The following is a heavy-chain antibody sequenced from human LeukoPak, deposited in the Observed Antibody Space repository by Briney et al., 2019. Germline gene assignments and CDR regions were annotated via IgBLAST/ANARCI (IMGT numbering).Heavy chain of an antibody. CDR3: AGGPCYYDSSGYYNRLGY. Sequence: ASVKVSCKASGYTFTGYYMHWVRQAPGQGLEWMGWINPNSGGTNYAQKFQGRVTMTRDTSISTAYMELSRLRSDDTAVYYCAGGPCYYDSSGYYNRLGYWGQGTLVTVSS. J-gene: IGHJ4*02. CDR1: GYTFTGYY. D-gene: IGHD3-22*01. V-gene: IGHV1-2*02. CDR2: INPNSGGT.